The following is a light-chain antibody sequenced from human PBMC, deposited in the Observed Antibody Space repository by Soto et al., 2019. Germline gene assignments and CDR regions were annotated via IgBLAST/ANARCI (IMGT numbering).Light chain of an antibody. CDR3: SSYTSSSTYVV. Sequence: QSVLTQPPSASGTPGQRVTISCSGTSSDVGGYNYVSWYQQHPGNAPKLMIYDVSNRPSGVSNRFSGSKSGNTASLTISGLQAEDEADYYCSSYTSSSTYVVFGGGTKLTVL. CDR1: SSDVGGYNY. CDR2: DVS. J-gene: IGLJ2*01. V-gene: IGLV2-14*01.